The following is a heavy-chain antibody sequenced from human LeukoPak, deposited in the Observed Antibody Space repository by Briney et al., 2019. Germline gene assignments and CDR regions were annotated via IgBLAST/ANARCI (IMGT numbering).Heavy chain of an antibody. Sequence: GGSLILSCAASGFTFSSYAMSWVRPAPGKGLEWVSAISGSGGSTYYADSVKGRFTISRDNSKNTLYLQMNSLRAEDTAVYYCATENDYGDPFDYWGQGTLVTVSS. CDR1: GFTFSSYA. CDR3: ATENDYGDPFDY. V-gene: IGHV3-23*01. D-gene: IGHD4-17*01. CDR2: ISGSGGST. J-gene: IGHJ4*02.